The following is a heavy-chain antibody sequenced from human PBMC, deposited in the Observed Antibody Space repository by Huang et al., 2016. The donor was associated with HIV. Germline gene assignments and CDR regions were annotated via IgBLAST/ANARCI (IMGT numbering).Heavy chain of an antibody. J-gene: IGHJ5*02. CDR1: GYTFRSYA. D-gene: IGHD3-3*01. CDR2: INAGNRNT. Sequence: QVQLVQSGAEVKEPGASVKVSCKASGYTFRSYAIHWVRQAPGQRLEWMGWINAGNRNTKYSQNFQGRVTITRDTSATTGHMELSNLRSEDTAVYYCARPRVPIFGVVTFNWFDLWGQGTLVTVSS. CDR3: ARPRVPIFGVVTFNWFDL. V-gene: IGHV1-3*01.